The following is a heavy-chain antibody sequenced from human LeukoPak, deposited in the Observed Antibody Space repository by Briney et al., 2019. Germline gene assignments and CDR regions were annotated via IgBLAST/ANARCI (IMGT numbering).Heavy chain of an antibody. CDR2: IGTAGDT. CDR3: ARGHMLTGYYNFAWFDP. V-gene: IGHV3-13*01. Sequence: GGSLRLSCAASGFTFSSYDMHWVRQPTGKGLEWVSAIGTAGDTYYSHSVKGRFTISRENAKNSLYLHMNSLSAGDTSVYFGARGHMLTGYYNFAWFDPWGQGTLVTVSS. D-gene: IGHD3-9*01. CDR1: GFTFSSYD. J-gene: IGHJ5*02.